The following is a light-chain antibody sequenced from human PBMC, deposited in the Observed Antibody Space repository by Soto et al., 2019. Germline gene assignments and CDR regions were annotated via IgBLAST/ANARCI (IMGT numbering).Light chain of an antibody. CDR2: DAS. Sequence: DIQITQYPSAMSAFLWARVTITCRASQGISNHLVWFQQRPGKVPKRLIYDASSLQTGVPSRFSGSGSGTDFTLTISSLQPEDFATYYCLQHTNFPLSFGQGRRLEIK. V-gene: IGKV1-17*03. CDR1: QGISNH. CDR3: LQHTNFPLS. J-gene: IGKJ5*01.